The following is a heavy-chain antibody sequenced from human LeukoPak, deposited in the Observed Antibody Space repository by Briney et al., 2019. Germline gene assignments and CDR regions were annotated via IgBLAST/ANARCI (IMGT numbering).Heavy chain of an antibody. CDR1: GFTFSSYS. CDR3: ARDLRGYDSGSYSPPGY. V-gene: IGHV3-48*01. Sequence: GGSLRLSCAASGFTFSSYSMNWVRQAPGKGLEWVSYISSSSSTIYYGDSVKGRFTISRDNAKSSLYLQMNSLRAEDTAVYYCARDLRGYDSGSYSPPGYWGQGTLVTVSS. J-gene: IGHJ4*02. CDR2: ISSSSSTI. D-gene: IGHD3-10*01.